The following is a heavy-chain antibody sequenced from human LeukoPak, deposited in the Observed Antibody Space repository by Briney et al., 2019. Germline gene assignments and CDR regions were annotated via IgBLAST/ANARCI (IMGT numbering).Heavy chain of an antibody. Sequence: GGSLRLSCAASGFTFSSYSMNWVRQAPGKGLEWVSSISSSSSYIYYADSVKGRFTISRDNAKNSLYLQMNSLRAEDTAVYYCARANYDFWSGYYNYYYYYMAVWGKGTTVTVSS. CDR2: ISSSSSYI. CDR1: GFTFSSYS. V-gene: IGHV3-21*01. CDR3: ARANYDFWSGYYNYYYYYMAV. J-gene: IGHJ6*03. D-gene: IGHD3-3*01.